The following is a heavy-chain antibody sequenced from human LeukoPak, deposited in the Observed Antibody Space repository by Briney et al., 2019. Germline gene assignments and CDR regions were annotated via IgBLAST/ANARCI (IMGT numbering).Heavy chain of an antibody. D-gene: IGHD4-17*01. CDR1: GGSISSGGYS. CDR2: IYHSGST. Sequence: PSQTLSLTCAVSGGSISSGGYSWSWIRRPPGKGLEWIGYIYHSGSTYYNPSLKSRVTISVDRSKNQFSLKLSSVTAADTAVYYCARYGDYVHDAFDIWGQGTMVTVSS. CDR3: ARYGDYVHDAFDI. V-gene: IGHV4-30-2*01. J-gene: IGHJ3*02.